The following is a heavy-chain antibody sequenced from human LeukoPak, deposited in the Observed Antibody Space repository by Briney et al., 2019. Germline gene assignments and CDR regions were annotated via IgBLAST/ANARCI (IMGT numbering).Heavy chain of an antibody. V-gene: IGHV4-59*12. CDR3: ARVGEGTPDYFDY. CDR2: IYYSGST. J-gene: IGHJ4*02. CDR1: GGSISSYY. D-gene: IGHD1-1*01. Sequence: SETLSLTCTVSGGSISSYYWSWIRQPPGKGLEWIGYIYYSGSTYYNPSLKSRVTISVDTSKNQFSLKLSSVTAADTAVYYCARVGEGTPDYFDYWGQGTLVTVSS.